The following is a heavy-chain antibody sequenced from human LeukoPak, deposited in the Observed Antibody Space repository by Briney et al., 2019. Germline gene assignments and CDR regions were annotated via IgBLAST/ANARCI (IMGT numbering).Heavy chain of an antibody. D-gene: IGHD6-19*01. J-gene: IGHJ4*02. CDR3: ARDSLYSSGWYYFDY. CDR1: GYTFTIYG. V-gene: IGHV1-18*01. CDR2: ISAYNGNT. Sequence: ASVKVSCKASGYTFTIYGISWVRQAPGQGLEWMGWISAYNGNTNYAQKLQGRVTMTTDTSTSTAYMELRSLRSDDTAVYYCARDSLYSSGWYYFDYWGQGTLVTVSS.